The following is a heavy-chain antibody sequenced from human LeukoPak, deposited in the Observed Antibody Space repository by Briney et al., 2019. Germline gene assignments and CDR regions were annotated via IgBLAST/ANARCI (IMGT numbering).Heavy chain of an antibody. CDR1: DYTFSSYG. V-gene: IGHV1-18*04. CDR2: INTYNGNT. D-gene: IGHD6-19*01. J-gene: IGHJ4*02. CDR3: ARQARGYSSGWYQFHFDY. Sequence: GASVKVSCKASDYTFSSYGISWVRQAPGQGLEWMGWINTYNGNTNYAQKLQGRVTMTTDTSTSTAYMELRSLRSDDTAVYFCARQARGYSSGWYQFHFDYWGQGTLVTVSS.